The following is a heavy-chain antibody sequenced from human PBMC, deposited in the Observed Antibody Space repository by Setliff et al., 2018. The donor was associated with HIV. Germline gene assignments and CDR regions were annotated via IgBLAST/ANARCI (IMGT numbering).Heavy chain of an antibody. Sequence: ASVKVSCKASGYSFTTYAIHWVRQAPGQRLEWVGWISTGNGQTKYSQNFQGRVTMTRDTSSRTAYMELSRLRSDDTAVYFCARGRGYCSSHGCFYYYMDVWAEGTTVTVSS. CDR2: ISTGNGQT. V-gene: IGHV1-3*04. CDR1: GYSFTTYA. J-gene: IGHJ6*03. D-gene: IGHD2-2*01. CDR3: ARGRGYCSSHGCFYYYMDV.